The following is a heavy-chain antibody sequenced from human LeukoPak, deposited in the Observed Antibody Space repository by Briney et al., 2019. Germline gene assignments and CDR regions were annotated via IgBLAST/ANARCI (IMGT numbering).Heavy chain of an antibody. J-gene: IGHJ4*02. Sequence: SETLSLTCAVYGGSFSGYYWSWIRQPPGKGLEWIGYIYYSGSTNYNPSLKSRVTISVDTSRNQFSLKLTSVTAADTAVYYCARGRRYYYDSSGYYSFDYWGQGTLVTVSS. CDR3: ARGRRYYYDSSGYYSFDY. D-gene: IGHD3-22*01. CDR2: IYYSGST. CDR1: GGSFSGYY. V-gene: IGHV4-59*01.